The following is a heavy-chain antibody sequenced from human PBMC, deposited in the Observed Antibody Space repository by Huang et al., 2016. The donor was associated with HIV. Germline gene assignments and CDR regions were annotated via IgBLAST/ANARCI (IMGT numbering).Heavy chain of an antibody. J-gene: IGHJ4*02. CDR1: GFTFSSYS. D-gene: IGHD3-22*01. V-gene: IGHV3-21*01. CDR3: ATAPPYYYDSSGYYYGQDY. Sequence: EVQLVESGGNLVKPGGSLRLSCAASGFTFSSYSMNWVRQAPGKGLEWGSSISSSSRYIYYADSVKGRFTISRDNAKNSLYLQMSSLRAEDTAVYYCATAPPYYYDSSGYYYGQDYWGQGTLVTVSS. CDR2: ISSSSRYI.